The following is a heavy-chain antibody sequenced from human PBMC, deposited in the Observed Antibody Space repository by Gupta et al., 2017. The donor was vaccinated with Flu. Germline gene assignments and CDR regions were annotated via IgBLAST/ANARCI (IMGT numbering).Heavy chain of an antibody. CDR3: ARERVAVAGHYYYYGMDV. V-gene: IGHV1-2*04. J-gene: IGHJ6*02. Sequence: QVPLVQSGAEVKKPGASVKVSCKASGYPFTGYYMHWVRQAPGQGLEWMGWINPNSGGTNYAQKFQGWVTMTRDTSISTAYMELSRLRSDDTAVYYCARERVAVAGHYYYYGMDVWGQGTTVTVSS. CDR2: INPNSGGT. D-gene: IGHD6-19*01. CDR1: GYPFTGYY.